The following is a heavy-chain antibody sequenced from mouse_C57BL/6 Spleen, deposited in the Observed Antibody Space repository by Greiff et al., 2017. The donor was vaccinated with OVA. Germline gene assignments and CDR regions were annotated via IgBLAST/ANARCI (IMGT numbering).Heavy chain of an antibody. J-gene: IGHJ4*01. Sequence: QVQLKQPGAELVKPGASVKLSCKASGYTFTSYWMQWVKQRPGQGLEWIGEIDPSDSYTNYNQKLKGKATLTVDTSSSTAYMQLSSLTSEDSAVYYCASRPAMDYWGQGTSVTVSS. CDR2: IDPSDSYT. V-gene: IGHV1-50*01. CDR1: GYTFTSYW. CDR3: ASRPAMDY.